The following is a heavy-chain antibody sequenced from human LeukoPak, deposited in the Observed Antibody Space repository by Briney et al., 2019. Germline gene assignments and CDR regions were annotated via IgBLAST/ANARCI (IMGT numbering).Heavy chain of an antibody. V-gene: IGHV1-24*01. CDR2: FDPEDGET. D-gene: IGHD1-26*01. CDR1: GYTLTELS. Sequence: ASVKVSCKVSGYTLTELSMHWVRQAPGKGLEWMGGFDPEDGETIYAQKFQGRVTMTEDTSTDTAYMELSSLRSEDTGVYYCATDGSSRWELSYYFDYWGQGTLVTVSS. J-gene: IGHJ4*02. CDR3: ATDGSSRWELSYYFDY.